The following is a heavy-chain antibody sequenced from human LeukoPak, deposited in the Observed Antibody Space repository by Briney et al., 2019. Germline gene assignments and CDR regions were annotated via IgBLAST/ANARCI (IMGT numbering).Heavy chain of an antibody. V-gene: IGHV7-4-1*02. J-gene: IGHJ6*03. Sequence: ASVKVSCKASGYTFTSYAMNWVRQAPGQGLEWMGWINTNTGNPTYAQGFTGRFVFSLDTSVSTAYLQISSLKAEDTAVYYCARGVQLNWNYFYYYYMDVWGKGTTVTVSS. CDR2: INTNTGNP. D-gene: IGHD1-20*01. CDR3: ARGVQLNWNYFYYYYMDV. CDR1: GYTFTSYA.